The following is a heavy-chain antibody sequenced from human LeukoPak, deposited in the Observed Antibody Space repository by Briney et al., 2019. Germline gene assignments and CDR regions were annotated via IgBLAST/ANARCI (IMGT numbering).Heavy chain of an antibody. Sequence: PGGSLRLSCAASGFTFSSYAMHWVRQAPGKGLEWVAVISYDGSNKYYADSVKGRFTISRDNSKNTLYLQMSSLRAEDTAVYYCARSGQLVFDYWGQGTLVTVSS. J-gene: IGHJ4*02. V-gene: IGHV3-30*15. CDR1: GFTFSSYA. CDR3: ARSGQLVFDY. CDR2: ISYDGSNK. D-gene: IGHD6-6*01.